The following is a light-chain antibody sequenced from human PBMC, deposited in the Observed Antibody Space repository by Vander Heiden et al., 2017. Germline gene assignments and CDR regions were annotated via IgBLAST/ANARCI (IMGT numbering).Light chain of an antibody. Sequence: EIVMTQSPATLSVSPRQRPTLSCRASQRVSSKLAWYQQKPGQAPRLLIYGASTRATGIPARFSGSGSGTEFTLTISSLQSEDFAVYYCQQYNNWPLYTFGQGTKLEIK. V-gene: IGKV3-15*01. J-gene: IGKJ2*01. CDR2: GAS. CDR1: QRVSSK. CDR3: QQYNNWPLYT.